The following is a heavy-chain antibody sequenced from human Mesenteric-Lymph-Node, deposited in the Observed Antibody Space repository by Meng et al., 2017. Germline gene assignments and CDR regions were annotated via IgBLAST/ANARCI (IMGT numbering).Heavy chain of an antibody. CDR2: IYHSGST. V-gene: IGHV4-4*02. CDR3: ARHQNGGTYPLDY. D-gene: IGHD3-16*02. CDR1: GGSISSSNW. J-gene: IGHJ4*02. Sequence: HGPLQEAGPGLGKPSGTLSSTCAVSGGSISSSNWWSWVRQPPGKGLEWIGEIYHSGSTNYNPSLKSRVTISVDSSKNQFSLKQSSVTAADTAVYYCARHQNGGTYPLDYWGQGTLVTVSS.